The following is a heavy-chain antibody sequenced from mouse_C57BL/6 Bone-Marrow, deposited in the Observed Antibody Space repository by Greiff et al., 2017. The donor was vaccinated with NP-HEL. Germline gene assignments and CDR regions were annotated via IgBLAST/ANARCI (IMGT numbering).Heavy chain of an antibody. CDR1: GYSFTGYF. D-gene: IGHD1-1*01. J-gene: IGHJ1*03. V-gene: IGHV1-20*01. CDR2: INPYNGDT. Sequence: DVKLVESGPELVKPGASVKISCKASGYSFTGYFMNWVMQSHGKSLEWIGRINPYNGDTFYNQKFKGKATLTVDKSSSTAHMELRSLTSEDSAVYYCAEGYDYGSSYWYFDVWGTGTTVTVAS. CDR3: AEGYDYGSSYWYFDV.